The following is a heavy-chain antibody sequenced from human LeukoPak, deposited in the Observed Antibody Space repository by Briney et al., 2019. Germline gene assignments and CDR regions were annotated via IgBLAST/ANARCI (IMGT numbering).Heavy chain of an antibody. CDR1: GYIFTNYY. CDR3: ARAEWELLPFDY. J-gene: IGHJ4*02. CDR2: ISAYNGNT. D-gene: IGHD1-26*01. V-gene: IGHV1-18*04. Sequence: ASVKVSCKASGYIFTNYYIHWVRQAPGQGLEWMGWISAYNGNTNYAQKLQGRVTMTTDTSTSTAYMELRSLRSDDTAVYYCARAEWELLPFDYWGQGTLVTVSS.